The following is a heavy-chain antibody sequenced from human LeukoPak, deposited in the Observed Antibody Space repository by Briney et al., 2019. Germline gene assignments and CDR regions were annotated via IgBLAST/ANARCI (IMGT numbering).Heavy chain of an antibody. CDR1: GYTFTSYA. Sequence: SVKVSCKASGYTFTSYAMNWVRQAPGQGLEWMGGIIPIFGTANYAQKFQGRVTMTEDTSPDTAYMELSSLSSEDTAVYYCAVAGPKSYWGQGTLVTVSS. J-gene: IGHJ4*02. V-gene: IGHV1-69*06. CDR2: IIPIFGTA. D-gene: IGHD6-19*01. CDR3: AVAGPKSY.